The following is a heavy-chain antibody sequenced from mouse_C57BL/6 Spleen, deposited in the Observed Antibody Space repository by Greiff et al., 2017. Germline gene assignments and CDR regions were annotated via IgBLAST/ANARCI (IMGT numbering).Heavy chain of an antibody. CDR2: IRSKSSNYAT. CDR3: VKETPDGYFFDY. J-gene: IGHJ2*01. V-gene: IGHV10-3*01. D-gene: IGHD2-3*01. Sequence: DVLLVESGGGLVQPKGSLKLSCAASGFTFNTYAMHWVRQAPGKGLEWVAGIRSKSSNYATYYADPVKDRFTISQDDYQSMLYLKMNNLKTEDTAMYYCVKETPDGYFFDYWGKGTTLTVSS. CDR1: GFTFNTYA.